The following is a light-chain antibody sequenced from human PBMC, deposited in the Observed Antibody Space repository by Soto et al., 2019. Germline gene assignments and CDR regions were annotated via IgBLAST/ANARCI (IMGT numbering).Light chain of an antibody. CDR3: RQYNSYPWT. J-gene: IGKJ1*01. CDR2: KAS. CDR1: QSVSSW. Sequence: DIQMTQSPSTLSASVGDRVTITCRASQSVSSWLAWYQQKPGKATKFLIYKASSLESGAPSRFSCSGSGTEFTLTISSLQPDDFATYDCRQYNSYPWTFGRGTKVDIK. V-gene: IGKV1-5*03.